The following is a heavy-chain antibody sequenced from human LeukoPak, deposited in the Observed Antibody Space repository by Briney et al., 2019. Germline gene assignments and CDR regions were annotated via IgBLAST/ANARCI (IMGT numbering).Heavy chain of an antibody. CDR1: GGSISSGDYY. J-gene: IGHJ3*02. CDR3: ARLYYDILTGYLEGAFDI. D-gene: IGHD3-9*01. Sequence: SQTLSLTCTVSGGSISSGDYYWSWIRQPPGKSLEWIGYIYYSGSTYYNPSLKSRVTISVDTSKNQFSLKLSSVTAADTAVYYCARLYYDILTGYLEGAFDIWGQGTMVTVSS. CDR2: IYYSGST. V-gene: IGHV4-30-4*01.